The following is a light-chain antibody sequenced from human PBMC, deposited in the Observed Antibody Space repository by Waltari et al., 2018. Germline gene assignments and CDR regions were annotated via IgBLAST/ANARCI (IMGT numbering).Light chain of an antibody. CDR3: NSRDSSGNLRL. J-gene: IGLJ3*02. Sequence: SSELTQDPAVSVALGQTVRITCQGDSLRSYYASWYQQKAGQAPVLVMFGKNNRPSGIPDRFSGSSSGNTASLTSTGVQAEDESDYYCNSRDSSGNLRLFGGGTKLTVL. V-gene: IGLV3-19*01. CDR2: GKN. CDR1: SLRSYY.